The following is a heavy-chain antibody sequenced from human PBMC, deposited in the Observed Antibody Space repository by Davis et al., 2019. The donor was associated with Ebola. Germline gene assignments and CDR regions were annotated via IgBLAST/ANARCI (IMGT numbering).Heavy chain of an antibody. CDR3: ARGCSGGSCYFDY. Sequence: GESLKISCAASGFTFSNAWMSWVRQAPGKGLEWVSVIYSGGSTYYADSVKGRFTISRDNSKNTLYLQMNSLRAEDTAVYYCARGCSGGSCYFDYWGQGTLVTVSS. V-gene: IGHV3-66*01. CDR2: IYSGGST. J-gene: IGHJ4*02. D-gene: IGHD2-15*01. CDR1: GFTFSNAW.